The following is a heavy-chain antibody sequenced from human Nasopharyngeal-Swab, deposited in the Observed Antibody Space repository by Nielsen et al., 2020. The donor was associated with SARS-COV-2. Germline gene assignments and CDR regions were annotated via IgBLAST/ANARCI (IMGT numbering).Heavy chain of an antibody. J-gene: IGHJ4*02. CDR3: ARGRVGAKDY. CDR2: INHSGST. CDR1: GGSFSGYY. V-gene: IGHV4-34*01. Sequence: EPLKISCAVYGGSFSGYYWSWIRQPPGKGLEWIGEINHSGSTNYNPSLKSRVTISVGTSKNQFSLKLSSVTAADTAVYYCARGRVGAKDYWGQGTLVTVSS. D-gene: IGHD1-26*01.